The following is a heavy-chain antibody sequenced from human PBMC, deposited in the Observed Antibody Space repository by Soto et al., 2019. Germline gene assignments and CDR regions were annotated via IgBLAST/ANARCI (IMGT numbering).Heavy chain of an antibody. CDR2: ISYDGTNK. J-gene: IGHJ4*02. D-gene: IGHD7-27*01. CDR3: ARDPKTSGGQHWAFNYFDS. CDR1: GFSFSISP. V-gene: IGHV3-30-3*01. Sequence: LRLSCAASGFSFSISPMHWVRQAPGKGPEWVALISYDGTNKFYADSVKGRFTISRDNSKSTLYLQVDSLRPEDAAVYYCARDPKTSGGQHWAFNYFDSWGQGTLVTVYS.